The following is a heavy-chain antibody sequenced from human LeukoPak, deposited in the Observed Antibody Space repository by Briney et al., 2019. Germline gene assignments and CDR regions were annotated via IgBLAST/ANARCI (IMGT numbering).Heavy chain of an antibody. CDR3: ASSVGYSGYDTLDY. J-gene: IGHJ4*02. CDR2: ISSSSSYI. D-gene: IGHD5-12*01. CDR1: GFTFSSYS. Sequence: GGALRLSCAASGFTFSSYSMNWVRQAPGKGLEWVSSISSSSSYIYYADSVKGRFTISRDNAKNSLYLQMNSLRAEDTAVYYCASSVGYSGYDTLDYWGQGTLVTVSS. V-gene: IGHV3-21*01.